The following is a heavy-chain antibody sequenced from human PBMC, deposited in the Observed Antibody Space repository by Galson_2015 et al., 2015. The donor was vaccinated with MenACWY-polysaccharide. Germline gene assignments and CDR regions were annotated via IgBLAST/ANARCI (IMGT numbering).Heavy chain of an antibody. V-gene: IGHV3-21*01. Sequence: SLRLSCAASGFTFSSYSMNWVRQAPGKGLEWVSSISSSSSYIYYADSVKGRFTISRDNAKNSLYLQMNSLRAEDTAVYYCATLAVTTGDPFDYWGQGTLVTVSS. CDR3: ATLAVTTGDPFDY. CDR2: ISSSSSYI. CDR1: GFTFSSYS. J-gene: IGHJ4*02. D-gene: IGHD4-17*01.